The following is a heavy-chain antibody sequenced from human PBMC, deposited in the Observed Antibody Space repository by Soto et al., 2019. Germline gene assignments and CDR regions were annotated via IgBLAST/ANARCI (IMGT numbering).Heavy chain of an antibody. V-gene: IGHV4-34*01. Sequence: SETLSLTCVVSGGSLSDYFWSWIRQPPGMALEWIGEINHLGSINYNPSLKSRVTMSVDTSKNQFSLTLNSVTAADTATYYCARHVCVVVVPAATPSAVCSFDTRGQGTMVTV. CDR2: INHLGSI. CDR1: GGSLSDYF. J-gene: IGHJ3*02. CDR3: ARHVCVVVVPAATPSAVCSFDT. D-gene: IGHD2-2*01.